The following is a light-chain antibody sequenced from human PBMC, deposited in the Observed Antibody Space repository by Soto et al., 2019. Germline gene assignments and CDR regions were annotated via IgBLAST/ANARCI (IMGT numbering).Light chain of an antibody. Sequence: EIVLTQSPATLSLSPGERATLSCRASRSVGNNLAWYQKKPGQAPGLLIYAASTRATGIPARFSGSGSGTDFTLTISSIETEDFAVYYCQQHADWPLTFGGGTKVDIK. CDR3: QQHADWPLT. CDR2: AAS. J-gene: IGKJ4*01. V-gene: IGKV3-11*01. CDR1: RSVGNN.